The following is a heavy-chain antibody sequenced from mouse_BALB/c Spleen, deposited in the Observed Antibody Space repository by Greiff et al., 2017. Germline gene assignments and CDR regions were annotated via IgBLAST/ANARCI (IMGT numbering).Heavy chain of an antibody. CDR2: ISSGGST. CDR3: ARGRARYCDWAMDY. V-gene: IGHV5-6-5*01. CDR1: GFTFSSYA. J-gene: IGHJ4*01. D-gene: IGHD2-4*01. Sequence: EVQLVESGGGLVKPGGSLTLSCAASGFTFSSYAMSWVRQTPEKRLEWVASISSGGSTYYPDTVKGRFTISRDNARNILYLQMSSLRSEDTAMYYCARGRARYCDWAMDYWGQGTSVTVSS.